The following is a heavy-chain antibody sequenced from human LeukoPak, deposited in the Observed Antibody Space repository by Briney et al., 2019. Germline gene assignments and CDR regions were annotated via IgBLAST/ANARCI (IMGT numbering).Heavy chain of an antibody. Sequence: SVKVSCKASGGTFSSYAISWVRQAPGQGLEWMGRIIPILGIANYAQKFQGRVTITADKSTSIAYMELSSLRSEDTTVYYCARVSSGRWYEFDYWGQGTLVTVSS. V-gene: IGHV1-69*04. J-gene: IGHJ4*02. CDR2: IIPILGIA. CDR3: ARVSSGRWYEFDY. D-gene: IGHD4-23*01. CDR1: GGTFSSYA.